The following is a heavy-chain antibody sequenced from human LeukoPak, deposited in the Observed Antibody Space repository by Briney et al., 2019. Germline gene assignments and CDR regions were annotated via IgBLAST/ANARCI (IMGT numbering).Heavy chain of an antibody. Sequence: PSQTLSLTCAVSGGSISSGGYYWGWIRQPPGKGLEWIGSIYHSGSTYYNPSLKSRVTISVDTSKNQFSLKLSSVTAADTAVYYCASSGGYDFVNYGMDVXXXXTXVXVSS. V-gene: IGHV4-30-2*03. CDR1: GGSISSGGYY. CDR2: IYHSGST. D-gene: IGHD5-12*01. J-gene: IGHJ6*01. CDR3: ASSGGYDFVNYGMDV.